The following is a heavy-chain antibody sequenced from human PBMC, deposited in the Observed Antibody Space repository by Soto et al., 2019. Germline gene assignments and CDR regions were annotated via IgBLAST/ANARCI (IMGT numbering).Heavy chain of an antibody. J-gene: IGHJ6*02. CDR1: GFTFDDYA. V-gene: IGHV3-9*01. D-gene: IGHD3-3*01. CDR3: AKDASPIFGVVSHSGYGMDV. Sequence: EVQLVESGGGLVQPGRSLRLSCAASGFTFDDYAMHWVRQAPGKGLEWVSGISWNSGSIGYADSVKGRFTISRDNAKNSLYLQMNSLRAEDTALYYCAKDASPIFGVVSHSGYGMDVWGQGTTVTVSS. CDR2: ISWNSGSI.